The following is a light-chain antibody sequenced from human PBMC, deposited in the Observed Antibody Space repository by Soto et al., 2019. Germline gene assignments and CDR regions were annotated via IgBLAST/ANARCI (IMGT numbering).Light chain of an antibody. CDR1: QSVSSD. J-gene: IGKJ2*01. Sequence: IVMTQSPATLSVSPGDRVTLYCRASQSVSSDLAWSQQRPGQAPRLLIYGASPRATGIPARFSGTGSGTEFTLTISSLQSEEFGIYYCQQYNNGPPYTFGQGNKLEIK. CDR2: GAS. V-gene: IGKV3-15*01. CDR3: QQYNNGPPYT.